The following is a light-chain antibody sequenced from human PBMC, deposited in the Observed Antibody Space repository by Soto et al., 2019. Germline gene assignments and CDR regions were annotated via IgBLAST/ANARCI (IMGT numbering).Light chain of an antibody. CDR2: GAS. CDR1: QNVGTRF. CDR3: QQYSDSLPWT. V-gene: IGKV3-20*01. J-gene: IGKJ1*01. Sequence: EIVLTQSPGTLSLSPGERATLSCRASQNVGTRFLAWYQQKPGQAPTLLIYGASKRATGIPDRFSGSGSGTDFTLTISRLQPEDFAVYHCQQYSDSLPWTLGQGTKVDIK.